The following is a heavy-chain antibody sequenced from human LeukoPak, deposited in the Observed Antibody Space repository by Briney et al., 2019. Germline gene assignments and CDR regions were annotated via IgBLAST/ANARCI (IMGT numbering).Heavy chain of an antibody. CDR2: IYYSGST. D-gene: IGHD2-2*01. Sequence: SQTLSLTCTVSGGSISSGDYYWSWIRQPPGKGLEWIGYIYYSGSTYYNPSLKSRVTISVDTSKNQFSLKLSSVTAADTAVYYCARALSHYCSSTSCGFDYYYYYMDVWGKGTTVTVSS. J-gene: IGHJ6*03. CDR3: ARALSHYCSSTSCGFDYYYYYMDV. CDR1: GGSISSGDYY. V-gene: IGHV4-30-4*08.